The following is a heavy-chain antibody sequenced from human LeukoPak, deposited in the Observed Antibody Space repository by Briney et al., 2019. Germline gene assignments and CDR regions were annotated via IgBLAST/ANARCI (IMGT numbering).Heavy chain of an antibody. CDR1: GFNFDDYA. CDR2: ISSSSGYI. J-gene: IGHJ6*04. CDR3: AELGITMIGGV. V-gene: IGHV3-21*01. D-gene: IGHD3-10*02. Sequence: GSLRLPCSVSGFNFDDYAMHRVRQVPGKGLEWVSYISSSSGYIYYADSVKGRFTISRDNAKNSLYPQMNSLRAEDTAVYYCAELGITMIGGVWGKGTTVTISS.